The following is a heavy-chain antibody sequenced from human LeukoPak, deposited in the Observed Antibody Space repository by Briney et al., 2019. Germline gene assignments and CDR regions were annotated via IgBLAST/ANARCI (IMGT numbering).Heavy chain of an antibody. J-gene: IGHJ2*01. CDR2: IYYSGST. Sequence: SETLSLTCTVSGGSISSYYWSWIRQPPGKGLEWIGYIYYSGSTNYNPSLKSRVTISVDTSKNQFALKLSSVTAADTAVYYCARRSAVVAPRYFDLWGRGTLVTVSS. V-gene: IGHV4-59*08. CDR3: ARRSAVVAPRYFDL. CDR1: GGSISSYY. D-gene: IGHD2-15*01.